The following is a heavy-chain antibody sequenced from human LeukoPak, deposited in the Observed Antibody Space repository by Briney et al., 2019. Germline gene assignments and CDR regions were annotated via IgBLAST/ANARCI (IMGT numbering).Heavy chain of an antibody. V-gene: IGHV4-30-4*01. Sequence: PSETLSLTCTVSGGSISSGDYYWSWIRQPPGKGLEWIGYIYYSGSTYYNPSLKSRVTISVDTSNNQFSLKLSSVTAADTAVYYRAREALRPSRWFDPWGQGTPVTVSS. J-gene: IGHJ5*02. CDR3: AREALRPSRWFDP. D-gene: IGHD4-17*01. CDR1: GGSISSGDYY. CDR2: IYYSGST.